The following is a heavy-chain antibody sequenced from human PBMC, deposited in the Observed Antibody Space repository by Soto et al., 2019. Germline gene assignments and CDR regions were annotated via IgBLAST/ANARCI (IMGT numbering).Heavy chain of an antibody. D-gene: IGHD3-10*01. J-gene: IGHJ4*02. CDR2: IYNSGST. CDR1: GGSISSYY. V-gene: IGHV4-59*01. CDR3: ARAFSYHLFLWFGDSFDY. Sequence: SETLSLTCTVSGGSISSYYWSWIRQPPGKGLEWIGFIYNSGSTNYNPSLKSRVTISIDTSKNQFSLILSSVTAADTAVYYCARAFSYHLFLWFGDSFDYWGQGTLVTVSS.